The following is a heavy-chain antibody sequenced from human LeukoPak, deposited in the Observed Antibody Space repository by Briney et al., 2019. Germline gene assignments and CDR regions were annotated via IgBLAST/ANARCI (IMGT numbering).Heavy chain of an antibody. CDR2: ISAYNGNT. CDR1: GYTFPRYG. D-gene: IGHD3-10*01. J-gene: IGHJ6*03. Sequence: ASVKVSCKASGYTFPRYGISWVRPAPGQGLEWMGWISAYNGNTNYAQKLQGRVTMTTDTSTSTAYMELRILRSDDTAVYYCARASMVRGVMSPYYYYYMDVWGKGTTVTVSS. V-gene: IGHV1-18*01. CDR3: ARASMVRGVMSPYYYYYMDV.